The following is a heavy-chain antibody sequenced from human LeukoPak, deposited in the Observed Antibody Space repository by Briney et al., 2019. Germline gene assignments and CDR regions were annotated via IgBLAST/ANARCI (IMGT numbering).Heavy chain of an antibody. J-gene: IGHJ3*02. CDR2: IYYSGST. D-gene: IGHD5-12*01. CDR1: GGSISSYY. CDR3: ASAKVATIQRLDAFDI. Sequence: SETLSLTCTVSGGSISSYYWSWIRQPPGKGLEWIGYIYYSGSTNYNPPLKSRVTISVDTSKNQFSLKLSSVTAADTAVYYCASAKVATIQRLDAFDIWGQGTMVTVSS. V-gene: IGHV4-59*08.